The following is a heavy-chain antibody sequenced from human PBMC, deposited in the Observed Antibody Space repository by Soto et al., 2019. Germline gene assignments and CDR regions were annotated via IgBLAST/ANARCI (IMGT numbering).Heavy chain of an antibody. D-gene: IGHD2-15*01. CDR1: GFSLSNARMG. J-gene: IGHJ6*02. Sequence: QVTLKESGPVLVKPTETLTLTCTVSGFSLSNARMGVSWIRQPPGKALEWLAHIFSNDEKSYSTSLKSRLTISKDTSKSQLVLTMTNMDPVDTATYYCARYCSGGSCYYYGMDVWGQGTTVTVSS. V-gene: IGHV2-26*01. CDR2: IFSNDEK. CDR3: ARYCSGGSCYYYGMDV.